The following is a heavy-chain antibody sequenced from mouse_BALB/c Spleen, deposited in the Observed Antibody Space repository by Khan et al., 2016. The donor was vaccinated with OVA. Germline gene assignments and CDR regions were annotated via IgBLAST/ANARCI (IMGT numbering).Heavy chain of an antibody. D-gene: IGHD2-12*01. Sequence: EVQLQESGPSLVKPSQTLSLTCSVTGDSITSGYWNWIRKFPGNKLEYMGYIIYTGYTYYNPSLQRRIAITRHTSKNQSYLQLISLTDEDTASYSCARSTYRYAFVYWGQGTLVTVSA. V-gene: IGHV3-8*02. CDR2: IIYTGYT. CDR1: GDSITSGY. J-gene: IGHJ3*01. CDR3: ARSTYRYAFVY.